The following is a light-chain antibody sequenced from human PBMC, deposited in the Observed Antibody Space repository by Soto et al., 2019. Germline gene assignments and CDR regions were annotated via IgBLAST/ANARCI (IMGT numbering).Light chain of an antibody. CDR3: SSYTTTNTLYV. J-gene: IGLJ1*01. CDR1: NSDVGGYNY. Sequence: ALTQPASVSGSPGQSITIPCTGTNSDVGGYNYVSWYQHHPGKAPKLMIYEVFNRPSGVSSRFSGSKSGSTASLTISGLQAEDEADYYCSSYTTTNTLYVFGTGTKLTVL. CDR2: EVF. V-gene: IGLV2-14*01.